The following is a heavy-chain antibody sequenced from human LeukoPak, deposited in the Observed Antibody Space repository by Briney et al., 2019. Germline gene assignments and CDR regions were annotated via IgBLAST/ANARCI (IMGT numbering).Heavy chain of an antibody. CDR3: AKDDGGSGPQPPDV. V-gene: IGHV3-23*01. CDR1: GFTFSSYA. D-gene: IGHD2-15*01. CDR2: ISGSGGST. Sequence: GGSLRLSWAASGFTFSSYAMSWVRQAPGKGLEWVSAISGSGGSTYYADSVKGRFTISRDNSKNTLYLQMNSLRAEDTAVYYCAKDDGGSGPQPPDVWGQGTTVTVSS. J-gene: IGHJ6*02.